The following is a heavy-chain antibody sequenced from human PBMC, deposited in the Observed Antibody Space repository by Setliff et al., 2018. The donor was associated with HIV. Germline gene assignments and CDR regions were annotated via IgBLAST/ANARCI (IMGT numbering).Heavy chain of an antibody. D-gene: IGHD6-13*01. J-gene: IGHJ4*02. CDR1: GFTFRNYG. CDR2: IWSDGSTK. V-gene: IGHV3-33*01. CDR3: ARISSAWYLVDY. Sequence: GGSLRLSCAASGFTFRNYGMHWVRQAPGQGLEWVAVIWSDGSTKYYVDSVKGRFTISRDNAKNSLYLQMSSLRVDDTAVYYCARISSAWYLVDYWGQGTLVTVSS.